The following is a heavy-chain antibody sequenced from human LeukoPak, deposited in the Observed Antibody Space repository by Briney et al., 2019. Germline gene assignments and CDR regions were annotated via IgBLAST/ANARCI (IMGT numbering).Heavy chain of an antibody. D-gene: IGHD1-1*01. Sequence: ASVKVSCKASGYTFTGYYMHWVRQAPGQGLEWMGWINPNSGGTNYAQKFQGRVTMTRDTSISTAYMELSRPRSDDTAVYYCARNGYNWNDNWFDPWGQGTLVTVSS. CDR1: GYTFTGYY. CDR2: INPNSGGT. CDR3: ARNGYNWNDNWFDP. V-gene: IGHV1-2*02. J-gene: IGHJ5*02.